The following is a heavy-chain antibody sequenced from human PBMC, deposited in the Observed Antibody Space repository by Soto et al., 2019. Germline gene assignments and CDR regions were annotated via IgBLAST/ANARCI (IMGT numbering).Heavy chain of an antibody. CDR1: GLTFSNYI. CDR2: ILHDGNNK. V-gene: IGHV3-30-3*01. Sequence: QVQLVESGGGVVQPGRSLRLSCAASGLTFSNYIMHWVRQAPGKGREWVAIILHDGNNKYYADSVKGRFTISRDNSKNTLYLQMNSLRTEDTAIYYCARDDEGGSYCDLGYWGQGTLVTVSS. J-gene: IGHJ4*02. CDR3: ARDDEGGSYCDLGY. D-gene: IGHD3-10*01.